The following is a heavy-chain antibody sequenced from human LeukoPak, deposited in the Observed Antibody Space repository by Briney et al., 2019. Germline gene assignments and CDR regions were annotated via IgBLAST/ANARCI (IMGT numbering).Heavy chain of an antibody. CDR3: ARDLLIYDSSGYYSAGDY. D-gene: IGHD3-22*01. V-gene: IGHV3-30*03. CDR1: GFTFSNHG. Sequence: GGSLRLSCAVSGFTFSNHGMHWLRQAPGKGLEWVAIISYDGSKKYYAESVKGRFTISGDNSDSTLYLQMNSLRAEDTAVYYCARDLLIYDSSGYYSAGDYWGQGTLVTVSS. J-gene: IGHJ4*02. CDR2: ISYDGSKK.